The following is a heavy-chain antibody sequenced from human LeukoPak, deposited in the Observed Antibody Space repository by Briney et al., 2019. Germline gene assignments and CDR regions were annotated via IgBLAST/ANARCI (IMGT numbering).Heavy chain of an antibody. D-gene: IGHD3-3*01. V-gene: IGHV1-69*05. J-gene: IGHJ5*02. CDR2: IIPIFGTA. CDR1: GGTFSSYA. Sequence: SVKVSCKASGGTFSSYAISWVRQAPGQGLEWMGGIIPIFGTANYAQKFQGRVTITTDESTSTAYMELSSLRSEDTAVYYCAIRTWRGWFDPWAREPWSPSPQ. CDR3: AIRTWRGWFDP.